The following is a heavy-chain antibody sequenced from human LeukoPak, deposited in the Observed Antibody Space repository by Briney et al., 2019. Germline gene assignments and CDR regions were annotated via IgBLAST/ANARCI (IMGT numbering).Heavy chain of an antibody. CDR2: IWYDGSNK. CDR1: GFTFSSYG. D-gene: IGHD6-19*01. CDR3: ARDVASAVAFMDV. J-gene: IGHJ6*04. Sequence: GGSLRLSCAASGFTFSSYGMHWVRQAPGKGLEWGAVIWYDGSNKYYADSVKGRFTISRDNSKNTLYLQMNSLRAEDKAVYYCARDVASAVAFMDVWGKGTTVTVSS. V-gene: IGHV3-33*01.